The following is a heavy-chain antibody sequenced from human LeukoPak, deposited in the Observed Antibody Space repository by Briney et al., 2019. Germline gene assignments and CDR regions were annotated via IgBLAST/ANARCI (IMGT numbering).Heavy chain of an antibody. J-gene: IGHJ4*02. CDR1: GFTFSNYG. D-gene: IGHD2-21*02. Sequence: QTGGSLRLSCAASGFTFSNYGMHWVRQAPGKGLEWVTFIRNDGSTKYYADSVKGRFTISRDNSKNTVYLQINSLGAEDTAVYYCARGGDTIVFDYWGQGTLVTVSS. V-gene: IGHV3-30*02. CDR3: ARGGDTIVFDY. CDR2: IRNDGSTK.